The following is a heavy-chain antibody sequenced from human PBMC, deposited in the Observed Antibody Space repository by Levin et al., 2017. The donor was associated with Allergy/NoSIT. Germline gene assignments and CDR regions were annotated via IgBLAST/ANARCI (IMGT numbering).Heavy chain of an antibody. CDR1: GFTFSSYW. D-gene: IGHD3/OR15-3a*01. Sequence: GGSLRLSCAASGFTFSSYWMHWVRQAPGKGLVWVSRINSDGSSTSYADSVKGRFTISRDNAKNTLYLQMNSLRAEDTAVYYCADSASWTGRGMDVWGQGTTVTVSS. V-gene: IGHV3-74*01. J-gene: IGHJ6*02. CDR2: INSDGSST. CDR3: ADSASWTGRGMDV.